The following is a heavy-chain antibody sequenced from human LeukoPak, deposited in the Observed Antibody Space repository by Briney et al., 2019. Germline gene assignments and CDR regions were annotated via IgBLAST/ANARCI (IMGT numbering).Heavy chain of an antibody. V-gene: IGHV3-43*02. CDR1: GFTFSNYS. Sequence: GGSLRLSCAASGFTFSNYSMNWVRQAPGKGLEWVSLISADGGSTFSADSVKGRFSISRDNSKNSLYLQMNSLRSEDTAMYYCAKESGKFDYWGQGTLVAVSS. J-gene: IGHJ4*02. CDR3: AKESGKFDY. CDR2: ISADGGST.